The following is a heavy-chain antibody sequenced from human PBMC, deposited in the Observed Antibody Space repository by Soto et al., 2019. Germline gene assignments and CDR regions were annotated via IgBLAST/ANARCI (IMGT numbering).Heavy chain of an antibody. V-gene: IGHV3-23*01. CDR2: FSGSGGST. Sequence: EVQLLESGGGLVQPGGSLRLSCAAAGFTFSNYALTWVRQSPGKGLEWVSTFSGSGGSTYYADSVRGRFTISRDNSKNTLFVQMNSLRVEDTAIYYCAREWTGDTCPCLDVWGQGTTVSVSS. J-gene: IGHJ6*02. D-gene: IGHD5-12*01. CDR1: GFTFSNYA. CDR3: AREWTGDTCPCLDV.